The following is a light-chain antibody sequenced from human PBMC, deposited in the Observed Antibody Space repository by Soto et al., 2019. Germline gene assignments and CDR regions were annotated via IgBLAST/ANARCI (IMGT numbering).Light chain of an antibody. V-gene: IGKV3-20*01. CDR3: QQYGSSPFT. Sequence: EIVLTQSPGTLSLSPGERATLSCRASQSVSRYLAWYQQKPGQAPRLLIYGASSRATGIPDRFSGSGSGADFTLTISRLAPEDFAVYYCQQYGSSPFTFGQGTRLENK. CDR2: GAS. J-gene: IGKJ5*01. CDR1: QSVSRY.